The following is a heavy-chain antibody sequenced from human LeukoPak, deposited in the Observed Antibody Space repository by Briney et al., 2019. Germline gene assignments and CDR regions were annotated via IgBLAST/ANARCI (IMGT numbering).Heavy chain of an antibody. CDR2: IYYSGST. CDR1: GDSITSYY. D-gene: IGHD2-2*01. CDR3: ARQLGYCSSISCYNWFDL. Sequence: SETLSLTCIVSGDSITSYYWSWIRQPPGKGPEWIGYIYYSGSTNYNPSLKSRVTMSIDTSKNQFSLKLSSVTAADTAVYYCARQLGYCSSISCYNWFDLWGQGTLVTVSS. J-gene: IGHJ5*02. V-gene: IGHV4-59*08.